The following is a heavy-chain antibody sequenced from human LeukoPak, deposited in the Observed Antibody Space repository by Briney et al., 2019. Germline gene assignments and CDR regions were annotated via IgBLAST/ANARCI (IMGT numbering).Heavy chain of an antibody. CDR1: GFTFTNYA. CDR2: ISGSGIST. CDR3: AKTGTIVTTSTRFDY. D-gene: IGHD4-17*01. V-gene: IGHV3-23*01. J-gene: IGHJ4*02. Sequence: GGSLRLSCAASGFTFTNYAMTWVRQVPGKGLEWVSSISGSGISTCYADSVKGRFTISRDTSKNTLSLQMNSLRAEDTAVYYCAKTGTIVTTSTRFDYWGQGTLVTVSS.